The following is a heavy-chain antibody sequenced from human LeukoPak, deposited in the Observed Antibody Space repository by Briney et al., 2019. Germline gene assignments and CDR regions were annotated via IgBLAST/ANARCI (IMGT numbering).Heavy chain of an antibody. CDR2: ITSSGGST. CDR3: ARGPPYEEATGAFDI. J-gene: IGHJ3*02. V-gene: IGHV3-23*01. CDR1: GFTFTNYA. D-gene: IGHD1-26*01. Sequence: GGSLRLSCAASGFTFTNYAMSWVRQPPGKGLEWVSAITSSGGSTYYADSVKGRFTISRDNSKNTLYLQMNSLRAEDTAVYYCARGPPYEEATGAFDIWGQGTMVTVSS.